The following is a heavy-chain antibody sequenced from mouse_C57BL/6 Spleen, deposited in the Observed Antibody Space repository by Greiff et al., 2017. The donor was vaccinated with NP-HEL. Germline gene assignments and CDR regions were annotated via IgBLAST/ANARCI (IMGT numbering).Heavy chain of an antibody. Sequence: EVQLQQSGPVLVKPGASVKMSCKASGYTFTDYYMNWVKQSHGKSLEWIGVINPYNGGTSYNQKFKGKATLTVDKSSSTAYMELNSLTSEDAAVYYCARLDDWEGYWGQGTTLTVSS. D-gene: IGHD2-4*01. V-gene: IGHV1-19*01. CDR3: ARLDDWEGY. J-gene: IGHJ2*01. CDR2: INPYNGGT. CDR1: GYTFTDYY.